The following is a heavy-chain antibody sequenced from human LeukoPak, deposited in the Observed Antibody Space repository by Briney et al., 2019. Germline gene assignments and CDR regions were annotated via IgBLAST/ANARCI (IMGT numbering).Heavy chain of an antibody. CDR1: GGSISSGGYY. Sequence: SETPSLTCTVSGGSISSGGYYWSWIRQHPGKGLEWIGYIYYSGSTYYNPSLKSRVTISVDTSKNQFSLKLSSVTAADTAVYYCARDGGYGPDAFDIWGQGTMVTVSS. J-gene: IGHJ3*02. CDR3: ARDGGYGPDAFDI. CDR2: IYYSGST. D-gene: IGHD3-16*01. V-gene: IGHV4-31*03.